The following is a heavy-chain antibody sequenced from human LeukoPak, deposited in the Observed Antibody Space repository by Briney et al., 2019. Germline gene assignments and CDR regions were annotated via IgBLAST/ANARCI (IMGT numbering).Heavy chain of an antibody. J-gene: IGHJ4*02. V-gene: IGHV3-30*03. CDR3: ASTPSGYDSSSDYFDY. D-gene: IGHD3-22*01. Sequence: GGSLRLSCAASGFTFSSYGMHWVRQAPGKGLEWVAVISYDGSNKYYADSVKGRFTISRDNSKNTLYLQMNSLRAEDTAVYYCASTPSGYDSSSDYFDYWGQGTLVTVSS. CDR1: GFTFSSYG. CDR2: ISYDGSNK.